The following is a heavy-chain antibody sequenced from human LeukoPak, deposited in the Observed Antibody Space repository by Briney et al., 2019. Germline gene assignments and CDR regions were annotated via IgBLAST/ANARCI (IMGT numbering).Heavy chain of an antibody. CDR1: GFTVSTSV. D-gene: IGHD2-15*01. CDR3: AKDLGVVAALGAFDI. CDR2: ISFDGTTK. J-gene: IGHJ3*02. V-gene: IGHV3-30*18. Sequence: PGNSLRLSCAASGFTVSTSVMHWVRQAPGKGLDWAAIISFDGTTKYYADSVKGRFTISRDNSKNTLFLQMDSLRVEDTAVYYCAKDLGVVAALGAFDIWGQGTMVTVSS.